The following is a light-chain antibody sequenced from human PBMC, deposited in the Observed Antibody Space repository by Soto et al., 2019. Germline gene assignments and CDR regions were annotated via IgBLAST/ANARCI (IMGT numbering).Light chain of an antibody. CDR2: AES. J-gene: IGKJ2*01. CDR3: QQSYSTPRRT. Sequence: DIQMTQSPSSLSASVGDRVTITCRASQSISSYLNWYQQKPGKAPKLLIYAESSLQSGVPSRFSGSGSGTDFTLTISSLQPEDFATYYCQQSYSTPRRTFGQGIKLEIK. CDR1: QSISSY. V-gene: IGKV1-39*01.